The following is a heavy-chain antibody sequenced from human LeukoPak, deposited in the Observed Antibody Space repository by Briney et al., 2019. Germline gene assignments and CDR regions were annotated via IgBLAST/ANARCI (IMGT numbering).Heavy chain of an antibody. V-gene: IGHV1-2*02. CDR2: INPNSGGT. Sequence: ASVKVSCKASGHTFTGYYMHWVRQAPGQGLEWMGWINPNSGGTNYAQKFQGRVTMTRDTSISTAYMELSRLRSDDTAVYYCASGGSAVVVPAAKPPYWFDPWGQGTLVTVSS. CDR1: GHTFTGYY. D-gene: IGHD2-2*01. J-gene: IGHJ5*02. CDR3: ASGGSAVVVPAAKPPYWFDP.